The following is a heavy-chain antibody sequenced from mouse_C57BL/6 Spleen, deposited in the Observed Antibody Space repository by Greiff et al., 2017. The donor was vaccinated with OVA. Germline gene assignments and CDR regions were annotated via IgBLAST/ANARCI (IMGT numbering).Heavy chain of an antibody. CDR3: ARRDWDGYFDV. Sequence: QVQLKQPGAELVRPGSSVKLSCKASGYTFTSYWMDWVKQRPGQGLEWIGNIYPSDSETHYNQKFKDKATLTVDKSSSTAYMQLSSLTSEDSAVYYCARRDWDGYFDVWGTGTTVTVSS. D-gene: IGHD4-1*01. J-gene: IGHJ1*03. CDR1: GYTFTSYW. V-gene: IGHV1-61*01. CDR2: IYPSDSET.